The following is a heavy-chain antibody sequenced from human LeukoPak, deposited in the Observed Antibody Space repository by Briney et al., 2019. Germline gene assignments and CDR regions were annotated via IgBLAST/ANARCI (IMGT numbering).Heavy chain of an antibody. V-gene: IGHV3-20*04. CDR3: ARDVVRGVIPGGAHSS. D-gene: IGHD3-10*01. J-gene: IGHJ5*02. CDR2: INWNGGST. Sequence: PGGSLRLSCAASGFTFDDYGMSWVRQAPGKGLEWVSGINWNGGSTGYADSVKGRFTISRDNAKNSLYLQMNSLRAEDTALYYCARDVVRGVIPGGAHSSWGQGTLVTVSS. CDR1: GFTFDDYG.